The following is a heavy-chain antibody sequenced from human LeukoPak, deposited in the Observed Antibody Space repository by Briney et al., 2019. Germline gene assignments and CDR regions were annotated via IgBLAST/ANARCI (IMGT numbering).Heavy chain of an antibody. CDR2: IYYSVST. V-gene: IGHV4-59*08. CDR1: GGSITRYY. CDR3: ARGGMDYYYYYGMDV. J-gene: IGHJ6*02. Sequence: SETLSLTCTVAGGSITRYYWRWIRQRPGKGVEWIGYIYYSVSTNYSPSLKSRVTISVDTSKNHFSLKLSSVTAADTAVYYCARGGMDYYYYYGMDVWGQGTTVTVSS. D-gene: IGHD1-14*01.